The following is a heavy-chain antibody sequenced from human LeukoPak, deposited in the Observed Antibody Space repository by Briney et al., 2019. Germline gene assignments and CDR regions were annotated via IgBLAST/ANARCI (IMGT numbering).Heavy chain of an antibody. CDR2: ISSSSSYK. Sequence: PGGSLRLSCVASGVTFSSYSMNWVRQAPGKGLEWVSSISSSSSYKYYTDSVKGRFTISRDNAKNSLYLQMNSLRAEDTAVYYCARSAAGTYYWGQGTLVTVSS. V-gene: IGHV3-21*01. CDR3: ARSAAGTYY. J-gene: IGHJ4*02. CDR1: GVTFSSYS. D-gene: IGHD1-1*01.